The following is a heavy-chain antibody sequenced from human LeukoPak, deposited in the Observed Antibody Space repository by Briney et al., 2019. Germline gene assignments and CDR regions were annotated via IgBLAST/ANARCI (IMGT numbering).Heavy chain of an antibody. D-gene: IGHD3-22*01. Sequence: SETLSLTCTVSGGSISSGGYYWSWIRQHPGKGLEWIGYIYYSGSTYYNPSLKSRVTISVDTSKNQFSLKLSSVTAADTAVYYCASGVPHSSGYFRWGQGTLVTVSS. CDR2: IYYSGST. CDR1: GGSISSGGYY. V-gene: IGHV4-31*03. CDR3: ASGVPHSSGYFR. J-gene: IGHJ4*02.